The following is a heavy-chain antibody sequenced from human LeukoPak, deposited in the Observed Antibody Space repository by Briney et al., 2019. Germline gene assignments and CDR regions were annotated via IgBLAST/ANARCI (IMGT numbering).Heavy chain of an antibody. CDR2: ISGSGDST. Sequence: GGSLRLSCAAPGFSFSSYTMTCVCHAPRKGLECVSTISGSGDSTYYADSVKRRFTIYRDNSKNTLYLQMNSLIAEDTAVYYCAKRPPKDKFGSSPFDFWAQGTLVTVSS. CDR1: GFSFSSYT. V-gene: IGHV3-23*01. D-gene: IGHD6-6*01. CDR3: AKRPPKDKFGSSPFDF. J-gene: IGHJ4*02.